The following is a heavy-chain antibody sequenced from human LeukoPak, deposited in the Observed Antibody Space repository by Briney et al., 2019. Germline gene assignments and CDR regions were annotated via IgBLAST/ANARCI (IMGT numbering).Heavy chain of an antibody. CDR3: AKIGIGGSYWDFDS. CDR1: GYTFTGYY. CDR2: IDPRNGGT. J-gene: IGHJ4*02. Sequence: ASVNDSCKASGYTFTGYYTHWVRQAPGQGLEWMGWIDPRNGGTTCAQTFQGRVTMTGDTSISTAYMELSRLKFDDTAMYYCAKIGIGGSYWDFDSWGQGTLVTVSS. D-gene: IGHD1-26*01. V-gene: IGHV1-2*02.